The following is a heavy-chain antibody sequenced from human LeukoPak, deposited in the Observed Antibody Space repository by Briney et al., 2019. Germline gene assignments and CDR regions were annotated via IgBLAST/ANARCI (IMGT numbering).Heavy chain of an antibody. J-gene: IGHJ4*02. D-gene: IGHD5-24*01. V-gene: IGHV3-33*01. CDR1: GFTFSSYG. CDR3: ARDFNLQLFDY. CDR2: IWSDGSYK. Sequence: PGGSLRLSCAASGFTFSSYGFHWVRQAPGKGLEWVAVIWSDGSYKYYADSVKGRFTISRDDSKNTLYLQMNSLRAEDTAVYYCARDFNLQLFDYWGQGTLVTVFS.